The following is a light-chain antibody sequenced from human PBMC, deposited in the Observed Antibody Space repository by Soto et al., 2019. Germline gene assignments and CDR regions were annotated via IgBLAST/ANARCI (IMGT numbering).Light chain of an antibody. CDR1: SRDVGSYNL. CDR3: CSYAGSSTFSYV. J-gene: IGLJ1*01. Sequence: QTVLTQPASVSGSPGQSITISCTGTSRDVGSYNLVSWYQQHPGKAPKLMIYEGSKRPSGVSNRFSGSKSGNTASLTISGLQAEDEADYYCCSYAGSSTFSYVFGTGTKVTVL. V-gene: IGLV2-23*03. CDR2: EGS.